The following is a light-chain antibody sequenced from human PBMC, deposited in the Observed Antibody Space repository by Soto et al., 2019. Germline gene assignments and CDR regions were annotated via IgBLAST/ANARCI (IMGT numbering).Light chain of an antibody. J-gene: IGLJ1*01. CDR1: SSYIGAGYD. CDR2: LNT. CDR3: QSYDSSLSAYV. V-gene: IGLV1-40*01. Sequence: QSVLTQPPSVSGAPGQRVTISCTGTSSYIGAGYDVHWYQQPPGAAPKLLIYLNTNRPSGVPGRFSGSKSDTSASLAITGLQAEDEADYYCQSYDSSLSAYVFGSGTKVTV.